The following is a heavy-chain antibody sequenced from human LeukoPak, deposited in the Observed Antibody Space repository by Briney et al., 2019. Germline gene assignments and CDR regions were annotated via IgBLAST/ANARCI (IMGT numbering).Heavy chain of an antibody. Sequence: ASVKVSCKASGYTFTAYYIHWVRQAPGQGLEWMGWINPNSGGTNYAQKFQGRVTMTRDTSISTAYMELSRLRSEDTAVYYCATSYASGSGNWFDPWGQGTRVTVSS. CDR2: INPNSGGT. CDR3: ATSYASGSGNWFDP. V-gene: IGHV1-2*02. J-gene: IGHJ5*02. CDR1: GYTFTAYY. D-gene: IGHD3-10*01.